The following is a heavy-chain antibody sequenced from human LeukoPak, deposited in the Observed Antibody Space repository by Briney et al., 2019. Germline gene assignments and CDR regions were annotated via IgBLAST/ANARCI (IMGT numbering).Heavy chain of an antibody. V-gene: IGHV1-2*02. D-gene: IGHD3-22*01. J-gene: IGHJ4*02. CDR1: GYTFTGYY. Sequence: ASVKVSCKASGYTFTGYYMHWVRQAPGQGLEWMGWINPNSGGTNYAQKFQGRVTMTRDTSISTAYMELSRLRSDDTAVYYCAGGAPYYYDSSGYRFDYWGQGTLVTVSS. CDR3: AGGAPYYYDSSGYRFDY. CDR2: INPNSGGT.